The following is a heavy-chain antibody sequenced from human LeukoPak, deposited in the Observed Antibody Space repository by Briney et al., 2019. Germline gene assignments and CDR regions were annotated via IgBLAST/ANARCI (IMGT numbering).Heavy chain of an antibody. CDR1: GYTFTAYY. CDR2: INPNSGGT. D-gene: IGHD2-2*01. V-gene: IGHV1-2*02. Sequence: GASVKVSCKASGYTFTAYYMHWVRQAPGQGLEWMGWINPNSGGTNSAQRFQGRVTMTRDTSISTAYMELSSLRSDDTAVYYCARVAEDCSSTSCYAGVDYWGQGTLVTVSS. CDR3: ARVAEDCSSTSCYAGVDY. J-gene: IGHJ4*02.